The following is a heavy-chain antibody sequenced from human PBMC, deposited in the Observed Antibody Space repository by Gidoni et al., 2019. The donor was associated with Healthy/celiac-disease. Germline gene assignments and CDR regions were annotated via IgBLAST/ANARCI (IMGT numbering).Heavy chain of an antibody. V-gene: IGHV3-13*05. J-gene: IGHJ2*01. CDR2: IGTAGDP. CDR1: GFTFSSYD. CDR3: ARGTTRPNWYFDL. Sequence: EVQLVESGGGLVQPGGSLRLSCAASGFTFSSYDMHWVRQATGKGLEWVSAIGTAGDPYYPGSVKGRFTISRENAKNSLYLQRNSLRAGDTAVYYCARGTTRPNWYFDLWGRGTLVTVSS. D-gene: IGHD1-7*01.